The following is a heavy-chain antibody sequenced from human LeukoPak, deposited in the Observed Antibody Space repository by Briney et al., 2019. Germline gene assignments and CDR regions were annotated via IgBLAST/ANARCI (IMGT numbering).Heavy chain of an antibody. CDR3: AGHSGWTGPDF. J-gene: IGHJ4*02. D-gene: IGHD6-19*01. CDR2: IYHDDNS. V-gene: IGHV4-4*02. CDR1: GGSITSTNW. Sequence: PSGTLSLTCVVSGGSITSTNWWSWVRQPPGRGLEWIGEIYHDDNSNYDPSLKSRVTISVDKSKNQFSLKLSSVTAADTAVYYCAGHSGWTGPDFWGQGTLVTVSS.